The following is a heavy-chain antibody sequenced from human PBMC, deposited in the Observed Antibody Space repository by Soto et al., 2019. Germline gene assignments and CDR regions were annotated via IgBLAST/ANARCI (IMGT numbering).Heavy chain of an antibody. CDR1: GYTFTSYY. J-gene: IGHJ6*03. D-gene: IGHD5-18*01. CDR3: ALGGYSYGKGGPEYYYYYYMDV. Sequence: ASVKVSCKASGYTFTSYYMHWVRQAPGQGLEWMGIINPSGGSTSYAQKFQGRVTMTRDTSTSTVYMELSSLRSEDTAVYYSALGGYSYGKGGPEYYYYYYMDVWGKGTTVTVSS. V-gene: IGHV1-46*01. CDR2: INPSGGST.